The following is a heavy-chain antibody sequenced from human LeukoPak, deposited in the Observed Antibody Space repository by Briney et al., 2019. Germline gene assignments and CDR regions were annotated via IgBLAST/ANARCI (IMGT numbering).Heavy chain of an antibody. CDR1: GFTFSRNW. CDR3: ARTDWFDT. J-gene: IGHJ5*02. V-gene: IGHV3-74*01. Sequence: QPGGSLRLPCAGSGFTFSRNWMHWVRQAPGKGLVWVSRISSDGSTTSYADSVKGRFTISRDNAKNTLYLQMNSLRAEDTAVYYCARTDWFDTWGQGTLVTVSS. CDR2: ISSDGSTT.